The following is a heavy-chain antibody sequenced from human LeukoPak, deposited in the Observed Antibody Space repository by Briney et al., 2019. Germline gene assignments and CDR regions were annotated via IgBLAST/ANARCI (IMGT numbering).Heavy chain of an antibody. V-gene: IGHV4-39*07. CDR2: IYYSGST. J-gene: IGHJ4*02. CDR1: GGSISSSSYY. CDR3: ASEDGSGSYYINY. Sequence: PSETLSLTCTVSGGSISSSSYYWGWIRQPPGKGLEWIGSIYYSGSTNYNPSLKSRVTISVDTSKNQFSLKLSSVTAADTAVYYCASEDGSGSYYINYWGQGTLVTVSS. D-gene: IGHD3-10*01.